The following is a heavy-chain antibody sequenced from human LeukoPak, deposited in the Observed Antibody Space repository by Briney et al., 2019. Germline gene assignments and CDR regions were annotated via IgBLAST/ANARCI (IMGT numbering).Heavy chain of an antibody. CDR1: GFTFSSYW. J-gene: IGHJ6*03. V-gene: IGHV3-7*01. Sequence: GGSLRLSCAASGFTFSSYWMSWVRQAPGKGLEWVAYIKQDGSEKYYVDSVKGRFTISRDNAKNSLYLQMNSLRAEDTAVYYCARDKEYSSGWYDYYYMDVWGKGTTVTVSS. D-gene: IGHD6-19*01. CDR3: ARDKEYSSGWYDYYYMDV. CDR2: IKQDGSEK.